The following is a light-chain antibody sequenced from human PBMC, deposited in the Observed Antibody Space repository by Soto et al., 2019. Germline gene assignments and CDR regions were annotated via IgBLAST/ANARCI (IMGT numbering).Light chain of an antibody. J-gene: IGLJ1*01. V-gene: IGLV2-14*01. Sequence: QSALTQPASVSGSPGQSITISCTGTTGDIGSYNRVSWYQQHPGKGPKLIIYEVTDRPSVVSNRFSGSKSGNTASLTISGLQADDEAEYYRSSYTNINTRACVFGTGTKVTV. CDR1: TGDIGSYNR. CDR2: EVT. CDR3: SSYTNINTRACV.